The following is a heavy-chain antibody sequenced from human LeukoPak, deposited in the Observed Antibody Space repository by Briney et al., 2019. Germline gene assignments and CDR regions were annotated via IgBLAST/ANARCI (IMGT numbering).Heavy chain of an antibody. CDR3: ARHAPPNYDILTGYYLSAEYFQH. D-gene: IGHD3-9*01. V-gene: IGHV4-34*01. CDR2: INHSGSI. Sequence: SETLSLTCAVYGGSFSGYQWSWIRQPPGKGLEWIGEINHSGSINYNPSLKSRVTISVDTSKNQFSLKLSSVTAADTAVYYCARHAPPNYDILTGYYLSAEYFQHWGQGTLVTVSS. CDR1: GGSFSGYQ. J-gene: IGHJ1*01.